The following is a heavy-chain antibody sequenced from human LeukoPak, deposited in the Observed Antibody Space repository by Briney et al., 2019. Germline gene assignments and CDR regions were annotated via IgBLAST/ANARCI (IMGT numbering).Heavy chain of an antibody. CDR2: IGDSGVPT. CDR3: ARDYEIY. V-gene: IGHV3-23*01. J-gene: IGHJ4*02. D-gene: IGHD5-12*01. CDR1: QFTFTTYA. Sequence: GGSLRLSCAASQFTFTTYAMSCVRQAPGRGLEWVSSIGDSGVPTYYADSVKGRFTISRDNSQNTLYLQMNSLGADDTAVYYCARDYEIYWGQGTLVTVSS.